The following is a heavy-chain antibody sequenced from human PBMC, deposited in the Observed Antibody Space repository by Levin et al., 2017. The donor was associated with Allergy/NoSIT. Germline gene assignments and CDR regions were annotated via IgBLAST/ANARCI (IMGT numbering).Heavy chain of an antibody. CDR2: IYYSGST. CDR1: GGSVSSGGYY. Sequence: SEILSLTCTVSGGSVSSGGYYWSWIRQHPGKGLEWIGYIYYSGSTYYKPSLKSRVTISVDTSKNQFSLKLRSVTPADTAVYYCARDSPGDYVFDYWGQGTLVTVSS. J-gene: IGHJ4*02. V-gene: IGHV4-31*03. CDR3: ARDSPGDYVFDY. D-gene: IGHD4-17*01.